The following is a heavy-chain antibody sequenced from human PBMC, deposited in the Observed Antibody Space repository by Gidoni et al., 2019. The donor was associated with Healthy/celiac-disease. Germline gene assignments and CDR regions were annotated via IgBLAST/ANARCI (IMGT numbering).Heavy chain of an antibody. D-gene: IGHD3-3*01. V-gene: IGHV3-33*01. CDR3: ARGRRLRFLEWLPNYYYYGMDV. Sequence: QVQLVESGGGVVQPGRSLRLSCAASGFTFSSYGMHWVRQAPGKGLEWVAVIWYDGINKYYADSVKGRFTISRDNSKNTLYLQMNSLRAEDTAVYYCARGRRLRFLEWLPNYYYYGMDVWGQGTTVTVSS. CDR2: IWYDGINK. CDR1: GFTFSSYG. J-gene: IGHJ6*02.